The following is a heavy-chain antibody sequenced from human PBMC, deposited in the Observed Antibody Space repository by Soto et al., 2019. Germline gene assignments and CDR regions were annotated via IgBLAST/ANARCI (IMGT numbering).Heavy chain of an antibody. V-gene: IGHV4-4*02. J-gene: IGHJ4*02. D-gene: IGHD3-3*01. CDR2: IYHSGGT. CDR3: ARHGGFSFDS. Sequence: QVQLQESGPGLVNPSGTLSLTCAVSGGSISSDNWWSWVRQPPGKGLEWIGEIYHSGGTHYNPSLKSRVTISLDKSKNLISLELSSVTAADTAVYFCARHGGFSFDSWGQGTLVTVSS. CDR1: GGSISSDNW.